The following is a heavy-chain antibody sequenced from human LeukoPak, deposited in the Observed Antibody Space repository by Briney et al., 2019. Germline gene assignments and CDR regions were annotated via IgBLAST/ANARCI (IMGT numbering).Heavy chain of an antibody. CDR3: ARVNGYSFDY. V-gene: IGHV1-3*04. Sequence: ASVKVSCKASGYTFTGFTTHWVRQAPGQRLEWMGWINTGNGNTKYSQKFQGRVTITRDTTASTAYMGLSSLRSEDTAIYYCARVNGYSFDYWGQGALVTVSS. CDR1: GYTFTGFT. J-gene: IGHJ4*02. CDR2: INTGNGNT. D-gene: IGHD2-8*01.